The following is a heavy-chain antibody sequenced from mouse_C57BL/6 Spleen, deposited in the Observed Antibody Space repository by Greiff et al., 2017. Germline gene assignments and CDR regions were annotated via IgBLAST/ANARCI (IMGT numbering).Heavy chain of an antibody. CDR3: AREGYSKATFAY. CDR1: GYAFSSSW. J-gene: IGHJ3*01. Sequence: QVQLKQSGPELVKPGASVKISCKASGYAFSSSWMNWVKQRPGQGLEWIGRIYPGDGDTNYNVKFKGKATLTADTSASTAYMQLSSLTSEDSAVYFCAREGYSKATFAYWGEEALVTVSA. CDR2: IYPGDGDT. D-gene: IGHD2-5*01. V-gene: IGHV1-82*01.